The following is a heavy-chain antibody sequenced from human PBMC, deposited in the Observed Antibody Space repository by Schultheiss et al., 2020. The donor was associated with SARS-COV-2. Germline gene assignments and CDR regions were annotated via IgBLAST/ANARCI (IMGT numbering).Heavy chain of an antibody. CDR2: ISSSGSTI. CDR1: GFTFSSYA. CDR3: ARGDIVVVPAAVSLFDY. J-gene: IGHJ4*02. Sequence: GGSLRLSCAASGFTFSSYAMSWIRQAPGKGLEWVSYISSSGSTIYYADSVKGRFTISRDNAKNSLSLQMNSLRAEDTAVYYCARGDIVVVPAAVSLFDYWGQGTLVTVSS. V-gene: IGHV3-48*04. D-gene: IGHD2-2*01.